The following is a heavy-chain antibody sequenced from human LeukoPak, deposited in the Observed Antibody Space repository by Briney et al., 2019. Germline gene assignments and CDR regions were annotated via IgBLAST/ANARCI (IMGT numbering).Heavy chain of an antibody. CDR1: GFTFSSYA. CDR3: AGITMIVVGISSFDY. J-gene: IGHJ4*02. Sequence: PGGSLRLSCAASGFTFSSYAMSWVRQAPGKGLEWVSAISGSGGSTYYADSVKGRFTISRDNSKNTLYLQMNSLRAEDTAVYYCAGITMIVVGISSFDYWGQGTLVTVSS. V-gene: IGHV3-23*01. CDR2: ISGSGGST. D-gene: IGHD3-22*01.